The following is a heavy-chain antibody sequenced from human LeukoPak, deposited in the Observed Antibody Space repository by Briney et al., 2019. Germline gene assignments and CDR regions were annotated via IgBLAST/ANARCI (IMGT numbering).Heavy chain of an antibody. J-gene: IGHJ4*02. V-gene: IGHV3-30-3*01. Sequence: GGSLRLSCAASGFTLSENNVHWVRQAPGKGLEWVALISNDGNSKDYADSVKGRFTLSGDNSKTTVYLQMNSLRAEDTAVYYCARDRSGFYSIDQWGQGTLVTVSP. CDR1: GFTLSENN. D-gene: IGHD5-12*01. CDR2: ISNDGNSK. CDR3: ARDRSGFYSIDQ.